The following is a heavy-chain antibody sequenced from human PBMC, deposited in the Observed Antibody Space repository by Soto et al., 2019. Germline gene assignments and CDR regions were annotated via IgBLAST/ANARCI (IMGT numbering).Heavy chain of an antibody. D-gene: IGHD3-16*01. Sequence: QVQLVQSGAEVKKPGSSVRVSCKASGTIFSSYTISWVRHAPGQGLEWMGRIIPILGETNSAQKLQGRVTLTADKSTNTAYMELNSLRLEDTALYYCARGLGGRMDDWGQGTTVTVSS. V-gene: IGHV1-69*08. J-gene: IGHJ6*02. CDR2: IIPILGET. CDR1: GTIFSSYT. CDR3: ARGLGGRMDD.